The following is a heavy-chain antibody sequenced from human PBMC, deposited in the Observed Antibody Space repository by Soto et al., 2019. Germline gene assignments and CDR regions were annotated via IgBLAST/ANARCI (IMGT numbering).Heavy chain of an antibody. D-gene: IGHD4-17*01. Sequence: SETLSLTCAVYGTSFSGYYCSWIRQPPGKGLEWIGEINHSGSTNYNPSLKSRVTISVDTSQNQFSLNLSSVTAADTAVYSCARAYGGNSGVFDYWGQGTLVTVS. V-gene: IGHV4-34*01. CDR2: INHSGST. CDR1: GTSFSGYY. CDR3: ARAYGGNSGVFDY. J-gene: IGHJ4*02.